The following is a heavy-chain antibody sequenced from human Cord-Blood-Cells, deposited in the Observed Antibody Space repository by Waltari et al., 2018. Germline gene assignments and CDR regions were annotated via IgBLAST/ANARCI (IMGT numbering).Heavy chain of an antibody. D-gene: IGHD3-22*01. CDR1: GYTLTDLS. CDR3: ATGDSSELFFDY. CDR2: FDPEDGET. Sequence: QVQLVQSGAEVKKPGASVKVPGKVSGYTLTDLSMHWVRQAPGKGLEWMGGFDPEDGETIYAQKFQGRVTMTEDTSTDTAYMELSSLRSEDTAVYYCATGDSSELFFDYWGQGTLVTVSS. V-gene: IGHV1-24*01. J-gene: IGHJ4*02.